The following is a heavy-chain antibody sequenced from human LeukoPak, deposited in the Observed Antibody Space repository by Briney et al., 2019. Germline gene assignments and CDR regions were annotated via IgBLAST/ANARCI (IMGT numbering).Heavy chain of an antibody. J-gene: IGHJ4*02. CDR3: TRGGLTFGGN. D-gene: IGHD3-10*01. Sequence: SETLSLTSAVFGGSISSSNLWSWVRQPPGKGLEWIGEVSHRGDTNYNPSLKSRVTISIDKSKNQFSLRLTSVTAADTAVYYCTRGGLTFGGNWGQGILVTVSS. CDR2: VSHRGDT. V-gene: IGHV4/OR15-8*02. CDR1: GGSISSSNL.